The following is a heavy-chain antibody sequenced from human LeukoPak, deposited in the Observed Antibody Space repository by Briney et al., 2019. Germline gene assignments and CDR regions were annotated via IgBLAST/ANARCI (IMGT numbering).Heavy chain of an antibody. Sequence: SETLSLTCAVYGGSFSGYYWSWIRQPPGKGLEWIGEINHSGSTNYNPSLKSRVTISVDTSENQFSLKLSSVTAADTAVYYCARGPYCSGGSCYSQGYYYGMDVWGKGTTVTVSS. CDR1: GGSFSGYY. CDR2: INHSGST. J-gene: IGHJ6*04. V-gene: IGHV4-34*01. D-gene: IGHD2-15*01. CDR3: ARGPYCSGGSCYSQGYYYGMDV.